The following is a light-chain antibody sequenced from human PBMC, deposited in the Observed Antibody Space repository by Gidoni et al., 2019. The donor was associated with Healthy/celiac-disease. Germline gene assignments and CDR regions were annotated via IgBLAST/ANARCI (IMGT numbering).Light chain of an antibody. V-gene: IGKV3-15*01. CDR1: QSVSSN. Sequence: IVITQSPATLPVSPGGRATRSCRPSQSVSSNLAWYQQKPGQAPRLLTYGAYTRATGIPVRFMGTVSGPEFTPTSSRLQSEELAFYYCQQYNNWSPTTFGQGTRLEIK. CDR2: GAY. J-gene: IGKJ5*01. CDR3: QQYNNWSPTT.